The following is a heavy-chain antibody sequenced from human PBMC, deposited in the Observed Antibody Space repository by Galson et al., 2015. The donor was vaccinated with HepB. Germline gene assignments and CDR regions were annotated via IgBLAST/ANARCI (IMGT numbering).Heavy chain of an antibody. CDR2: IDRDDGK. D-gene: IGHD5-24*01. CDR1: GFSLSSNGMC. J-gene: IGHJ6*03. CDR3: ARTPARMADKYYYSIDV. Sequence: PALVKPTQPLTLTCTFSGFSLSSNGMCVSWVRPPPGKALEWLALIDRDDGKYYSTSLRTRLTISKDTSKNQVVLTMTNMDPVDTATYYCARTPARMADKYYYSIDVWGQGTTVTVSS. V-gene: IGHV2-70*13.